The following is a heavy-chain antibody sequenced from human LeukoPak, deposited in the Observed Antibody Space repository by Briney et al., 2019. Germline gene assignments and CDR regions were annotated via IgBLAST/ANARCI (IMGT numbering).Heavy chain of an antibody. CDR2: ISYDGSNK. V-gene: IGHV3-30-3*01. Sequence: HPGGSLRLSCAASGFTFSSYAMHWVRQAPGKGLEWVAVISYDGSNKYYADSVKGRFTISRDSSKNTLYLQMNSLRAEDTAVYYCARDSLAYCGGDCYSFPGDYWGQGTLVTVSS. CDR1: GFTFSSYA. J-gene: IGHJ4*02. CDR3: ARDSLAYCGGDCYSFPGDY. D-gene: IGHD2-21*02.